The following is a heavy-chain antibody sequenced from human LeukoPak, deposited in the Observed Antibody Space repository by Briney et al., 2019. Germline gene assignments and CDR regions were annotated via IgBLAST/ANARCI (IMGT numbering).Heavy chain of an antibody. V-gene: IGHV3-23*01. CDR1: GFTFSSYA. J-gene: IGHJ5*01. D-gene: IGHD3-10*01. CDR2: ISGSGGST. CDR3: AKEGAYPIITYDS. Sequence: GGSLRLSCAASGFTFSSYAMSWVRQAPGKGLEWVPAISGSGGSTYYADSVKGRFTISRDNAKNSLYLQMDSLRAEDTAVYYCAKEGAYPIITYDSWGQGALVTVSS.